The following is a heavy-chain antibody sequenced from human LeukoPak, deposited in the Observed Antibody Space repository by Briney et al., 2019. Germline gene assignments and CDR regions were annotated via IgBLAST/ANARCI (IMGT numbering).Heavy chain of an antibody. Sequence: GGSLRLSYAPAGLTFSDYGMGWVRQAPGKGLEWVAVIWYDGSDKYYADSVKGRFTMSRDNPKNTLYLQMNRLRAEDTAIYYWPKELSTFSCRSTRDWLVSCGQGTLVTVSS. D-gene: IGHD2-2*01. J-gene: IGHJ5*01. CDR3: PKELSTFSCRSTRDWLVS. CDR2: IWYDGSDK. CDR1: GLTFSDYG. V-gene: IGHV3-33*06.